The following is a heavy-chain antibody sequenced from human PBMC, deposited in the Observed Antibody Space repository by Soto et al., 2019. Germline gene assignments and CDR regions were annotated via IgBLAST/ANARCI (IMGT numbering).Heavy chain of an antibody. CDR2: MNPGSGDT. CDR1: GYIFTNND. J-gene: IGHJ5*02. D-gene: IGHD3-16*01. Sequence: ASVKVSCKASGYIFTNNDVSWVRQATGQGPEWMGWMNPGSGDTGYAQKFQGRVTMTRDISIATAYMELSSLRSDDTAIYYCARMATFGSLNWFDPWGQGTLVTVSS. V-gene: IGHV1-8*01. CDR3: ARMATFGSLNWFDP.